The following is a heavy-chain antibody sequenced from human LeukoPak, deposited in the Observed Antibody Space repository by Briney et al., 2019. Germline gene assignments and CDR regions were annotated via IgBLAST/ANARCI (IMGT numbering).Heavy chain of an antibody. CDR3: ASGFSSSPYFDY. Sequence: GGSLRLSCAASGLTFSTYYMNWVRQAPGKGLEWVSFITGSSSYIYYTDSVKGRFTISRDNAKNSLFLQMNSLRDEDTAVYYCASGFSSSPYFDYWGQGTLVTVSS. CDR2: ITGSSSYI. CDR1: GLTFSTYY. J-gene: IGHJ4*02. D-gene: IGHD6-6*01. V-gene: IGHV3-21*01.